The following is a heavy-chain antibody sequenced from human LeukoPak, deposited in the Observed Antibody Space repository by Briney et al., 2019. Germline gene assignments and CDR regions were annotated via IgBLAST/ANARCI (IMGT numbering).Heavy chain of an antibody. CDR2: IKPDGIDK. D-gene: IGHD5-24*01. CDR3: ATISAQTFDI. Sequence: GGSLRLSCVGSGFTFRSHWVNWVRQSPRKGLDGVANIKPDGIDKYYVDSARGRFTVSRDNAKNSAFLQMNSLRAEDTAIYYCATISAQTFDIWGQGTLVSVSS. V-gene: IGHV3-7*01. J-gene: IGHJ3*02. CDR1: GFTFRSHW.